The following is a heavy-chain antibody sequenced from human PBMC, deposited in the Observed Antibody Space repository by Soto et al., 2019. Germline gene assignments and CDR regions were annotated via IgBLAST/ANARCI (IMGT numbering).Heavy chain of an antibody. D-gene: IGHD3-3*01. J-gene: IGHJ6*03. V-gene: IGHV3-7*01. Sequence: EVQLVESGGGLVQPGGSLRLSCAASGFTFSSYWMSWVRQAPGKGLEWVANIKQDGSEKYYVDSVKGRFTISRDNAKNSLYLQMNSLRAEDTAVYYCARVQRGYDFWSGYYLYYYYYMDVWGKGTTVTVSS. CDR1: GFTFSSYW. CDR2: IKQDGSEK. CDR3: ARVQRGYDFWSGYYLYYYYYMDV.